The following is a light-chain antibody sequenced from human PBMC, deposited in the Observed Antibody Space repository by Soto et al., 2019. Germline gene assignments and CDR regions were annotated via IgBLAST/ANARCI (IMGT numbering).Light chain of an antibody. CDR3: QQYNTWPPLT. CDR1: QSISTN. J-gene: IGKJ4*01. CDR2: GAS. V-gene: IGKV3-15*01. Sequence: EIVMTQSPATVSVSPGERATLSCRASQSISTNLAWYQQKPGQAPRLLIFGASNRATAVPARFPASGSGTEFTLTISRLQSEDFAFYYCQQYNTWPPLTFGGGTKVEI.